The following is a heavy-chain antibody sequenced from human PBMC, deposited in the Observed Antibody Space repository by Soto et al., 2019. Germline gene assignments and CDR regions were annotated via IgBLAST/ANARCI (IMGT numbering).Heavy chain of an antibody. CDR3: ARHGPFPSESFGSLSWWGYYALDV. J-gene: IGHJ6*02. CDR2: IFYTGNV. CDR1: GGSINSSNNY. V-gene: IGHV4-39*01. Sequence: SETLSLTYTVSGGSINSSNNYRGWIRQPPGKGLEWIGSIFYTGNVFYNPSLKSRVTISVDTSKNEFYLKLRSVTAADTTVYYCARHGPFPSESFGSLSWWGYYALDVWGRGTTVP. D-gene: IGHD5-18*01.